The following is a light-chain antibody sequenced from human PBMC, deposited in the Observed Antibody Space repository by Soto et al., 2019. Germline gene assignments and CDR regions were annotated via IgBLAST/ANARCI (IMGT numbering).Light chain of an antibody. CDR3: QQHINWPLT. CDR1: QSVSSR. J-gene: IGKJ4*01. CDR2: EAS. V-gene: IGKV3-11*01. Sequence: EIVMTQSPGTLSLSPGERATLSCRASQSVSSRLAWHQQKPGQAPRLLIYEASNRATGIPARFSGSGSGADFTLTISSLEPEDFALYYCQQHINWPLTFGGGTKVDI.